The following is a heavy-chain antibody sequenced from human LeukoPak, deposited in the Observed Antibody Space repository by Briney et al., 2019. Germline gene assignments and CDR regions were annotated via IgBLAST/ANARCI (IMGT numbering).Heavy chain of an antibody. Sequence: PSETLSLTCTVSGGSISSGGYYWSWLRQHPGKGLEWIVYIYYSESTYYNPSLKSRVTISVDTSKNQFSLKLSSVTAADTAVYYCARGNTVTMNYYYYYGMDVWGQGTTVTVSS. J-gene: IGHJ6*02. CDR1: GGSISSGGYY. CDR2: IYYSEST. D-gene: IGHD4-11*01. CDR3: ARGNTVTMNYYYYYGMDV. V-gene: IGHV4-31*03.